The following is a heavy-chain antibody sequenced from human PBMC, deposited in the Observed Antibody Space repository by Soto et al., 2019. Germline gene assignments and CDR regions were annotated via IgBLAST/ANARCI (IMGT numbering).Heavy chain of an antibody. Sequence: GASVKISCKASGYGFTSYDVNWVRQATGQGLEWMGWMNPNRNNAGYAQKFQGRVTMTRDTSSSTMFLELSSLTSEDTAVYYCARRSPYGGHYYYDYWGQGTLVTVSS. J-gene: IGHJ4*02. CDR3: ARRSPYGGHYYYDY. CDR1: GYGFTSYD. D-gene: IGHD5-12*01. CDR2: MNPNRNNA. V-gene: IGHV1-8*01.